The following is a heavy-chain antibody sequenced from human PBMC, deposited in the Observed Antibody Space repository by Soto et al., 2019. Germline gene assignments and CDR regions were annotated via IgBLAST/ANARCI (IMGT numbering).Heavy chain of an antibody. CDR3: APLPSGGIDSVDI. CDR1: GDSVSSNSVT. CDR2: TYYRSKWYN. Sequence: SQTLSLTCVISGDSVSSNSVTWSWIRQSPSRGLEWLGRTYYRSKWYNNYAVSVKSRITINPDTSKNQFSLQLNSVSPEDTAVYYCAPLPSGGIDSVDIWGQGTMVAV. J-gene: IGHJ3*02. V-gene: IGHV6-1*01. D-gene: IGHD2-15*01.